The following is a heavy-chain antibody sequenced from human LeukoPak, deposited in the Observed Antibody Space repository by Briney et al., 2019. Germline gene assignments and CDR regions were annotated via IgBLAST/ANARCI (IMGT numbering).Heavy chain of an antibody. Sequence: PGGSLRLSCAASGFTFDDYGMSWVRQAPGKGLEWVSGINWNGGSTGYADSVKGRFTISRDNARNSLYLQMNSLRAEDTALYYCARERVYYDSGGYSTFDYWGQGTLVTVSS. CDR2: INWNGGST. V-gene: IGHV3-20*04. CDR3: ARERVYYDSGGYSTFDY. J-gene: IGHJ4*02. CDR1: GFTFDDYG. D-gene: IGHD3-22*01.